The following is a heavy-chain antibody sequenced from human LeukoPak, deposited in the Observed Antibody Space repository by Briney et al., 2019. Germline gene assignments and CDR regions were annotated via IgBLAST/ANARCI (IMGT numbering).Heavy chain of an antibody. CDR2: ISSSGGST. V-gene: IGHV3-23*01. Sequence: PGGSLRLTCAASEFTFSSFAMRWVRQPPEKGLEWVSTISSSGGSTFYAESVKGRFTISRDNNENTLYLQMNSLRVEDTAVYYCARAAQVTGRPNLGGHFDYWGQGTLVAVSS. J-gene: IGHJ4*02. D-gene: IGHD6-6*01. CDR3: ARAAQVTGRPNLGGHFDY. CDR1: EFTFSSFA.